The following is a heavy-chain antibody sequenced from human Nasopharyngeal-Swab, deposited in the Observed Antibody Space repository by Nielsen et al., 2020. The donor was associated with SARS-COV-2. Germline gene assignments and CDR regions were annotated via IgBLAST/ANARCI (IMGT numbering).Heavy chain of an antibody. Sequence: SETLSLTCTVSGGSISSSSYYWGWIRQLPGKGLEWIGSIYYSGSTYYNPSLKSRVTISVDTSKNQFSLKLSSVTAADTAVYYCARRIAAPGGDGMDVWGQGTTVTVSS. V-gene: IGHV4-39*01. CDR1: GGSISSSSYY. CDR2: IYYSGST. J-gene: IGHJ6*02. CDR3: ARRIAAPGGDGMDV. D-gene: IGHD6-6*01.